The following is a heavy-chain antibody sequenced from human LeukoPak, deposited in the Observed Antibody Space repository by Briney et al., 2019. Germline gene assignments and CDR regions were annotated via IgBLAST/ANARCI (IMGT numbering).Heavy chain of an antibody. J-gene: IGHJ4*02. CDR3: AREPTYYYDSSGAL. CDR2: ISSSSSYI. D-gene: IGHD3-22*01. CDR1: GFTFSSYS. Sequence: KSGGSLRLSCAASGFTFSSYSMNWVRQAPGKGLEWVSSISSSSSYIYYADSVKGRFTISRDNAKNSLYLQMNSLRAEDTAVYYCAREPTYYYDSSGALWGQGTLVTVSS. V-gene: IGHV3-21*01.